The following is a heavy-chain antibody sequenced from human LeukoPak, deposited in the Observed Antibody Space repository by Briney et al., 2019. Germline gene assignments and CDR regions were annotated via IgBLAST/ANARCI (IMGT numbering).Heavy chain of an antibody. CDR2: INSDGSST. V-gene: IGHV3-74*01. J-gene: IGHJ4*02. Sequence: GGSLRLSCAASGFTFSSYWMHWVRQAPGKGLVWVSRINSDGSSTSYADSVKGLFTISRDNAKNTLYLQMNSLRAEDTAVYYCAKARAAAAKPTDYWGQGTLVTVSS. D-gene: IGHD6-13*01. CDR1: GFTFSSYW. CDR3: AKARAAAAKPTDY.